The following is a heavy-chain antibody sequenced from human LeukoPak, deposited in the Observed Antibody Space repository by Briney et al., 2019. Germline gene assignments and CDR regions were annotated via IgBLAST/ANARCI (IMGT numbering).Heavy chain of an antibody. CDR2: ISAYNGNT. D-gene: IGHD6-19*01. CDR3: ARDLQQWQPNPFDI. J-gene: IGHJ3*02. CDR1: GYTFTNYG. V-gene: IGHV1-18*01. Sequence: GASVKVSCKASGYTFTNYGITWVRQAPGQGLEWMGWISAYNGNTNYAQKLQGRVTMTTDTSTSTVYMELRSLRSDDTAVYYCARDLQQWQPNPFDIWGQGTMVTVSS.